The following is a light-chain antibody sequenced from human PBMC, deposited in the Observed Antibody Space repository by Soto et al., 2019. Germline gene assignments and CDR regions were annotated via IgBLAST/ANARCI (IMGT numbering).Light chain of an antibody. Sequence: QSALTQPASVSGSPGQPITISCTGTSSDVGANNYVSWYQQHPGKAPKLMIYEVTRRPSGVPDRFSGSKSGNTASLNVSGLQAEDEADYYCCSYADNNDYVFGTGTKVTVL. CDR2: EVT. CDR3: CSYADNNDYV. V-gene: IGLV2-8*01. J-gene: IGLJ1*01. CDR1: SSDVGANNY.